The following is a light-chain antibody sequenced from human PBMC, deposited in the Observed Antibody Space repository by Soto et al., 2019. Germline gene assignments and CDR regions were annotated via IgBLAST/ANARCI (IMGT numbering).Light chain of an antibody. V-gene: IGLV1-44*01. J-gene: IGLJ1*01. CDR1: SSNIGRNT. Sequence: QSVLTRPPSASGTPGQRVTISCSGSSSNIGRNTVNWYQQLPGTAPKLLIYDNNQRPSGVPDRFSGSKSGTSASLAISGLQSEDEADYYCAAWDDSLNGYVFATGTKVTVL. CDR2: DNN. CDR3: AAWDDSLNGYV.